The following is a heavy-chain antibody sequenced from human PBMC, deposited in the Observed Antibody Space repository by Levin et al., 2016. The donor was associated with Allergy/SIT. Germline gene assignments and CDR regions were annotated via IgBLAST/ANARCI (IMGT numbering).Heavy chain of an antibody. Sequence: GESLKISCKASGYTFTSYWIGWVRQMPGRGLEWMGIIYPGDSDTRYSPSFQGQVTISADKSISTTYLQWTSLKASDTAIYYCARHGSGSDWLDPWGQGTLVTVSS. CDR1: GYTFTSYW. V-gene: IGHV5-51*01. CDR3: ARHGSGSDWLDP. D-gene: IGHD5-12*01. J-gene: IGHJ5*02. CDR2: IYPGDSDT.